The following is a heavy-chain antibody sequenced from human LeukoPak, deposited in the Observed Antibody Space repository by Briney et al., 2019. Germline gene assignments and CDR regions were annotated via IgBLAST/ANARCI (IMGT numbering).Heavy chain of an antibody. CDR3: ASSRGLLLIQLWFKGNPLDY. V-gene: IGHV4-4*02. Sequence: PSETLSLTCAVSGGSISSSNWWSWVRQPPGKGLEWIGEIYHSGSTNYNPSLKSRVTISVDKSKNQFSLKLSSVTAADTAVYYCASSRGLLLIQLWFKGNPLDYWGQGTLVTVSS. CDR2: IYHSGST. D-gene: IGHD5-18*01. CDR1: GGSISSSNW. J-gene: IGHJ4*02.